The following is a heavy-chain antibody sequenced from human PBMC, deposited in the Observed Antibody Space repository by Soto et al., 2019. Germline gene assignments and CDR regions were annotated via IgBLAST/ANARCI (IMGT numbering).Heavy chain of an antibody. V-gene: IGHV4-31*03. CDR2: IYYSGST. CDR1: GGSISSGGYY. D-gene: IGHD6-13*01. CDR3: ARGIAALPNWFDP. J-gene: IGHJ5*02. Sequence: NPSETLSLTCTVSGGSISSGGYYWSWIRQHPGKGLEWIGYIYYSGSTYYNPSLKSRVTISVDTSKNQFSLKLSSVTAADTAVYYCARGIAALPNWFDPWGQGTLVTVSS.